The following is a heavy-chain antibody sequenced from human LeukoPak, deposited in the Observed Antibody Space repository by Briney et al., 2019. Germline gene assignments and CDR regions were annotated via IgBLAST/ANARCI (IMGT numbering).Heavy chain of an antibody. J-gene: IGHJ6*03. CDR2: IYTSGST. CDR1: GGSISSYY. V-gene: IGHV4-4*07. Sequence: PSETLSLTCTVSGGSISSYYWSWIRQPAGKGLEWIGRIYTSGSTNYNPSLKSRVTMSVDTSKNQFSLKLSSVTAADTAVYYCAREAVVTHRRYYYYMDVWGKGTTVTVSS. D-gene: IGHD2-21*02. CDR3: AREAVVTHRRYYYYMDV.